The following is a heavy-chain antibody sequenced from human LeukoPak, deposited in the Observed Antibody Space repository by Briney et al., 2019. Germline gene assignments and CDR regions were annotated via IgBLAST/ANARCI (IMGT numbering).Heavy chain of an antibody. J-gene: IGHJ6*03. CDR3: AKDSSGWQFYYMDV. D-gene: IGHD6-19*01. V-gene: IGHV3-23*01. Sequence: GGTLRLSCAASGFTFSSYGMSWVRQAPGKGLEWVSGISGSGSSTYYADSVKGRFTISRDNSKNTLYLQMNSLRAEDTAVYYCAKDSSGWQFYYMDVWGKGTTVTISS. CDR1: GFTFSSYG. CDR2: ISGSGSST.